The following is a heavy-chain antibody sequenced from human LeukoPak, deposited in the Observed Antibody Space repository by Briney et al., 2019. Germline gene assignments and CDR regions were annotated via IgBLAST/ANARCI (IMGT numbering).Heavy chain of an antibody. CDR2: IIPILGIA. J-gene: IGHJ4*02. CDR1: GGTFGSYA. Sequence: ASVKVSCKASGGTFGSYAISWVRQAPGQGLEWMGRIIPILGIANYAQKFQGRVTITADKSTSTAYMELSSLRSEDTAVYYCARGSVPAADYFDYWGQGTLVTVSS. V-gene: IGHV1-69*04. CDR3: ARGSVPAADYFDY. D-gene: IGHD2-2*01.